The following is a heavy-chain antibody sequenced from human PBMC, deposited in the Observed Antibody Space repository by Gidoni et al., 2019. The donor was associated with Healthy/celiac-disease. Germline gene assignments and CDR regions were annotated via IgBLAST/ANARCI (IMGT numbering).Heavy chain of an antibody. CDR1: GSPISSYG. Sequence: QVQLVESGGGVVQAGRSLRLSCAASGSPISSYGMHWVRQVPGKGLEWVAVIWYDGSNKYYTDSVKGRFTISRDNSKNTLYLQMNSLRAEDTAVYYCAREVTTATGILGYFDYWGQGTLVTVSS. CDR2: IWYDGSNK. J-gene: IGHJ4*02. D-gene: IGHD4-17*01. V-gene: IGHV3-33*01. CDR3: AREVTTATGILGYFDY.